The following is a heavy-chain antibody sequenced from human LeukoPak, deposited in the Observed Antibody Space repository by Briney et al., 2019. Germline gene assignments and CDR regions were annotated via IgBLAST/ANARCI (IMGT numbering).Heavy chain of an antibody. D-gene: IGHD3-3*01. V-gene: IGHV4-4*07. CDR2: IYTSGST. J-gene: IGHJ4*02. CDR1: GGSISSYY. Sequence: PSETLSLTCTVSGGSISSYYWSWIRQPAGKGLEWIGRIYTSGSTNYNPSLKSRVTMSVDTSKNQFSLKLSSVTAADTAVYYCARVSHYNTIFGVVYYFDYWGQGTLVTVSS. CDR3: ARVSHYNTIFGVVYYFDY.